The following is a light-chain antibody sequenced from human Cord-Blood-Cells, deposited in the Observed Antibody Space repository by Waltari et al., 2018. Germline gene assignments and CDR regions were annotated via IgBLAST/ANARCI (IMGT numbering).Light chain of an antibody. CDR3: CSYAGSSTWV. Sequence: QSALTQPASVSGSPGQSITIPCTGTRRDVGRYNLVSWYQQHPGKAPKLMIYEVSKRPSGVSNRFSGSKSGNTASLTISGLQAEDEADYYCCSYAGSSTWVFGGGTKLTVL. CDR2: EVS. J-gene: IGLJ3*02. CDR1: RRDVGRYNL. V-gene: IGLV2-23*02.